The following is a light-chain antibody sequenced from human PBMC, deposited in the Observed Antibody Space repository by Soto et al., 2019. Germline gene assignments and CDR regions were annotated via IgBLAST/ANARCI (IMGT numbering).Light chain of an antibody. CDR1: QSGSSSY. CDR3: QQYGSLPRT. Sequence: EIVWTQSPGTLSLSPGERATLSCRASQSGSSSYLGWYQQKPGQAPRLLIYGGSSRATGIPDRFSGSGSGTAYTLTISRREPEDFAVYYCQQYGSLPRTFGQGTKLEIK. J-gene: IGKJ2*01. CDR2: GGS. V-gene: IGKV3-20*01.